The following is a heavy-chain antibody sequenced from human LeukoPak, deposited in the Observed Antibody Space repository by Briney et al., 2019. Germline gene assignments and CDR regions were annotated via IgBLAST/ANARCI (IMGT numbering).Heavy chain of an antibody. CDR1: GFTFSSYS. J-gene: IGHJ4*02. V-gene: IGHV4-30-4*08. D-gene: IGHD6-19*01. Sequence: LRLSCAASGFTFSSYSMNWVRQPPGKGLEWIGFIYNTASTYYNRSLQSRPTISMHTSENQFSLNLSSVTAADTAVYYCARVRQWLGTYYFDYWGQGILVTVSS. CDR3: ARVRQWLGTYYFDY. CDR2: IYNTAST.